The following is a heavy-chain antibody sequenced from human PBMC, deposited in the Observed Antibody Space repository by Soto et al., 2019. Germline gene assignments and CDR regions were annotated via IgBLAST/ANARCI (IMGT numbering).Heavy chain of an antibody. CDR1: GFTFSDHY. Sequence: QVQLVESGGGLVKPGGSLRLSCASSGFTFSDHYMSWIRRSPGKGLEFLSYISPRTTYKNYADSVKGRFTISRDNAKSSLYLQLNSLRAEDTDIYYCSRGGGGGLFDLWGQGTFVTVSS. V-gene: IGHV3-11*06. D-gene: IGHD2-21*01. CDR2: ISPRTTYK. J-gene: IGHJ4*02. CDR3: SRGGGGGLFDL.